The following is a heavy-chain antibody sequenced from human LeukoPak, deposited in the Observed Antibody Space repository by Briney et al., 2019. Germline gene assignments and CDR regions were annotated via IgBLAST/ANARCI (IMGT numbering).Heavy chain of an antibody. D-gene: IGHD5-12*01. J-gene: IGHJ4*02. V-gene: IGHV4-59*08. CDR2: ISYSGST. Sequence: SETLSLTCTVPGGSMSNYYWSWVRQTPGKGLEWIGYISYSGSTNHNPPLKSRVTISVDTSKNRFSLKLSSVTAADTAVYYCARRGRAAGKYGGYEYWYFDYWGQGTLVTVSS. CDR1: GGSMSNYY. CDR3: ARRGRAAGKYGGYEYWYFDY.